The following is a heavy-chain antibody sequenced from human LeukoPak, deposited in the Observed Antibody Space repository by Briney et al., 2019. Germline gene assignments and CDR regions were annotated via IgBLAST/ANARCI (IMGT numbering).Heavy chain of an antibody. CDR2: ISSSGST. CDR3: AREGGDYDSGGYMDV. D-gene: IGHD5-12*01. J-gene: IGHJ6*03. Sequence: SETLSLTCTVSGDSISSGDYYWSWIRRPAGKGLEWIGRISSSGSTNYNPSLKSRVTISVDTSKNQFSLKVSSVTAADTAVYYCAREGGDYDSGGYMDVWGKGTTVTISS. V-gene: IGHV4-61*02. CDR1: GDSISSGDYY.